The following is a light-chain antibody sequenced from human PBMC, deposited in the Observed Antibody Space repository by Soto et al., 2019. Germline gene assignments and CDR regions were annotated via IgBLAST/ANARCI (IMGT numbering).Light chain of an antibody. CDR1: QTISRY. Sequence: DIQMTQSPSSLSASVGDKVTITCRASQTISRYLNWYQQKPGKAPKLLIYSASSLQSGVPSRFSGSASGTDFTLTISSLQPEDFGTYYCQESYSDYHAFGQGTKLQIK. CDR2: SAS. V-gene: IGKV1-39*01. CDR3: QESYSDYHA. J-gene: IGKJ2*01.